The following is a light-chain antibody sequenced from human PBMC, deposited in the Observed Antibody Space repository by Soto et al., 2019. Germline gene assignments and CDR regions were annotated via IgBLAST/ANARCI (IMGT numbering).Light chain of an antibody. Sequence: EIVLTQSPGTLSLSPGERATLSCRASQSVSSSYLAWYQQEPGQAPRLLIYGASSRAAGIPARFSGSGSGTDFTLTISSLEPEDFAVYYCQQRSNWPPWTFGQGTKVDIK. J-gene: IGKJ1*01. CDR3: QQRSNWPPWT. CDR1: QSVSSSY. V-gene: IGKV3D-20*02. CDR2: GAS.